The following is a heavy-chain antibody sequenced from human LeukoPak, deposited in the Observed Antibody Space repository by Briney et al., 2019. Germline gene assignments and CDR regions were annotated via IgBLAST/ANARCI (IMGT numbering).Heavy chain of an antibody. CDR2: INPNSGGT. CDR1: GYTFTGYY. CDR3: ARNYYGSGSQILIDY. V-gene: IGHV1-2*02. Sequence: ASVKVSCKASGYTFTGYYMHWVRQAPGQGLEWMGWINPNSGGTNYAQKFQGRVTMTRDTSISTAYMELSRPRSDDTAVYYCARNYYGSGSQILIDYWGQGTLVTVSS. D-gene: IGHD3-10*01. J-gene: IGHJ4*02.